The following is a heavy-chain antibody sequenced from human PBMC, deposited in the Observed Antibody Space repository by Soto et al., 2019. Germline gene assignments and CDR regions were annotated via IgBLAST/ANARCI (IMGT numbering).Heavy chain of an antibody. CDR3: ARCGYSSSWYWFDP. Sequence: PETFPLPCTVSGGSTRSSSYYGGWIRQPPGKGLEWIGSIYYSGSTYYNPSLKSRVTISVDTSKNQFSLKLSSVTAADTAVYYCARCGYSSSWYWFDPWGQGTLVTVSS. D-gene: IGHD6-13*01. J-gene: IGHJ5*02. CDR2: IYYSGST. V-gene: IGHV4-39*01. CDR1: GGSTRSSSYY.